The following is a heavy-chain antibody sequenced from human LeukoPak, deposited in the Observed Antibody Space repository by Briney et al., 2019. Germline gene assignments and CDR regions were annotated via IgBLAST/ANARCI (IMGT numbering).Heavy chain of an antibody. V-gene: IGHV3-48*02. CDR1: GFTFSSYS. J-gene: IGHJ3*02. CDR3: ARDMKSGRRTYAFDI. D-gene: IGHD1-26*01. Sequence: PGGSLRLSCAASGFTFSSYSMNWVRQAPGKGLEWISYISSSSSAIYYADSVKGRSTISRDNAKNSLYLQMNSLRDEDTAVYYCARDMKSGRRTYAFDIWGQGTMVTVSS. CDR2: ISSSSSAI.